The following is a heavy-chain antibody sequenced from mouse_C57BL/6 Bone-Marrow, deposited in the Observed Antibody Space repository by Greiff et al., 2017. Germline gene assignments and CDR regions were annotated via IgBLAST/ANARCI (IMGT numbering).Heavy chain of an antibody. CDR1: GFTFTDYY. Sequence: EVKLVESGGGLVQPGGSLSLSCAASGFTFTDYYMSWVRQPPGKALEWLGFIRNKANGYTTEYSASVKGRFTISRDNSQSILYLQMNALRAEDSATYYCARSYYCSSFYYAMDYWGQGTSVTVSS. J-gene: IGHJ4*01. CDR3: ARSYYCSSFYYAMDY. D-gene: IGHD1-1*01. V-gene: IGHV7-3*01. CDR2: IRNKANGYTT.